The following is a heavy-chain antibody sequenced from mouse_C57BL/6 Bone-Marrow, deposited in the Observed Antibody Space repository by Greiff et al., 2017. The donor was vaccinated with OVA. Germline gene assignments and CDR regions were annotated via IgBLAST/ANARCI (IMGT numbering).Heavy chain of an antibody. D-gene: IGHD1-1*01. V-gene: IGHV3-6*01. J-gene: IGHJ4*01. Sequence: EVQLQQSGPGLVKPSQSLSLTCSVTGYSITSGYYWNWIRQFPGNKLEWMGYISYDGSNKYNPSLKNRISITRDTSKNQFFLKCNSVTTEDTATYYCARGGSTTVDPYYAMDYWGQGTSVTVSS. CDR2: ISYDGSN. CDR3: ARGGSTTVDPYYAMDY. CDR1: GYSITSGYY.